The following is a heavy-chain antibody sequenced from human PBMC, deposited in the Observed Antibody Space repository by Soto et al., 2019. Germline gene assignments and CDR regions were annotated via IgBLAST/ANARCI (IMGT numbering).Heavy chain of an antibody. D-gene: IGHD1-26*01. Sequence: GGSLRLSCVASGFTFSSYGMHWVRQAPGKGLEWVAILSYDGSNTYYADSVKGRFTISRDNSKNTLFLQMNSLRAEDTSVYYCAKEGGLSGSYYISSSYYFDYWGQGTLVTVSS. CDR3: AKEGGLSGSYYISSSYYFDY. CDR1: GFTFSSYG. CDR2: LSYDGSNT. J-gene: IGHJ4*02. V-gene: IGHV3-30*18.